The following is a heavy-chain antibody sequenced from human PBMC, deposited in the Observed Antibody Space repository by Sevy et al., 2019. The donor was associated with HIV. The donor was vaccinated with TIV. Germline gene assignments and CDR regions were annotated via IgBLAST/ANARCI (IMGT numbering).Heavy chain of an antibody. D-gene: IGHD1-26*01. J-gene: IGHJ4*02. V-gene: IGHV3-30*03. CDR3: ARSPRWELPAHFDY. CDR2: VSYDGNNR. CDR1: GFTFSSSG. Sequence: GGSLRLSCAASGFTFSSSGMHWVRQAPGKGLEWVALVSYDGNNRYYANSVKGRFTISRDNSKNTLYLQMNSLRPEDTAVIYCARSPRWELPAHFDYWGQGTLVTVSS.